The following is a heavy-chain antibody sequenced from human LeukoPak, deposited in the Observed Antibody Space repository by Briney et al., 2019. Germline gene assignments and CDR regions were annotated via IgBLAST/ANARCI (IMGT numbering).Heavy chain of an antibody. V-gene: IGHV3-66*01. CDR2: LYSGGTT. Sequence: GGSLRLSCAASAFTVSTNYMSWVRQAPGKGLEWVSVLYSGGTTYYADSVKGRFSISTDNSKNTLDLQMNSLRAEDTAVYYCARSDYGRSGFDYWGQGTLVTVSS. CDR3: ARSDYGRSGFDY. CDR1: AFTVSTNY. D-gene: IGHD3-16*01. J-gene: IGHJ4*02.